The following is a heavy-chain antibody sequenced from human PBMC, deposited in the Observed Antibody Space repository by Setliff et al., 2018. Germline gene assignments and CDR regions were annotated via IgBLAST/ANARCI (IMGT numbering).Heavy chain of an antibody. V-gene: IGHV4-61*02. CDR1: GDSISRAKYY. D-gene: IGHD3-3*01. Sequence: PSETLSLTCTVSGDSISRAKYYWSWIRQSAGKGLECLGRIYTDGSTKYNPSLNSRVTLLTDTAKNQISLRLSSVTAADTAVYFCARVTGFSYMDVWGKGTTVTVSS. CDR2: IYTDGST. J-gene: IGHJ6*03. CDR3: ARVTGFSYMDV.